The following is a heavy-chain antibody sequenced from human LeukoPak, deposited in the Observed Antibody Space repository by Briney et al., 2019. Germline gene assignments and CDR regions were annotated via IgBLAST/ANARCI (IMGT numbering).Heavy chain of an antibody. Sequence: SETLSLTCTVSGGSISSSSYYWGWIRQPPGKGLEWIGSIYYSGSTYYNPSLKSRVAISVDTSKNQFSLKLSSVTAADTAVYYCARVRTPYYYDSSGYYLYYFDYWGQGTLVTVSS. D-gene: IGHD3-22*01. CDR3: ARVRTPYYYDSSGYYLYYFDY. V-gene: IGHV4-39*07. J-gene: IGHJ4*02. CDR1: GGSISSSSYY. CDR2: IYYSGST.